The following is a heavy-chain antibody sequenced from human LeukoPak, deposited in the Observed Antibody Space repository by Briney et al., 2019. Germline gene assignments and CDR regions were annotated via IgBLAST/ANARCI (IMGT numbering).Heavy chain of an antibody. D-gene: IGHD1-7*01. CDR2: ISGSGGST. V-gene: IGHV3-23*01. J-gene: IGHJ6*02. CDR1: GFTFSSYA. Sequence: GGSLRLSCAASGFTFSSYAMSWVRQAPGKGLEWVSAISGSGGSTNYADSVKGRFTISRDNSKNTLYLQMNSLRAEDTAVYYCAKLELPVRYYYGMDVWGQGTTVTVSS. CDR3: AKLELPVRYYYGMDV.